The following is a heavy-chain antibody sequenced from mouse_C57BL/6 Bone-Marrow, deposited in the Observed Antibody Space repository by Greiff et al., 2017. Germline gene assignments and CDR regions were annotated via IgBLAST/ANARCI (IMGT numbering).Heavy chain of an antibody. CDR2: IYPRSGNT. CDR1: GYTFTSYG. CDR3: ARGKDFWYFDV. J-gene: IGHJ1*03. V-gene: IGHV1-81*01. Sequence: VQLQESGAELARPGASVKLSCKASGYTFTSYGISWVKQRTGQGLEWIGEIYPRSGNTYYNEKFKGKATLTADKSSSTAYMELRSLTSEDSAVYVCARGKDFWYFDVWGTGTTVTVSS.